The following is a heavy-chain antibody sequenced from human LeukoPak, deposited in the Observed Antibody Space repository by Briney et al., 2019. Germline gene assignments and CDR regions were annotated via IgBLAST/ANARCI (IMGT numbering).Heavy chain of an antibody. CDR2: ISYDGSNK. D-gene: IGHD3-22*01. J-gene: IGHJ4*02. V-gene: IGHV3-30*04. CDR1: GFTFSSYA. CDR3: ARDRTAANYYDSSGYQYYFDY. Sequence: GGSLRLSCAASGFTFSSYAMHWVRQAPGKGLEWVAVISYDGSNKYYADSVKGRFTISRDNSKNTLYLQMNSLRAEDTALYYCARDRTAANYYDSSGYQYYFDYWGQGTLVTVSS.